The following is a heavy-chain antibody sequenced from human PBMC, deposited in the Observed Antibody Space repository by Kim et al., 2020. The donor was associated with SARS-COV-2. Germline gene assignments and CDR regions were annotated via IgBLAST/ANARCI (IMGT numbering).Heavy chain of an antibody. D-gene: IGHD3-10*01. CDR1: GGSISSGGYY. V-gene: IGHV4-31*03. CDR2: IYYSGST. Sequence: SETLSLTCTVSGGSISSGGYYWSWIRQHPGKGLEWIGYIYYSGSTYYNPSLKSRVTISVDTSKNQFSLKLSSVTAADTAVYYCARSYGSGSSRPEDFDYWGQGTLVTVSS. CDR3: ARSYGSGSSRPEDFDY. J-gene: IGHJ4*02.